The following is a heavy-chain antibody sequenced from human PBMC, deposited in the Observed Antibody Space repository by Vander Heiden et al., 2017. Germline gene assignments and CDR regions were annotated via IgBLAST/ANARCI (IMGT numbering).Heavy chain of an antibody. V-gene: IGHV1-8*01. J-gene: IGHJ5*02. Sequence: VQLVQSGAEVKKPGASVKVSCMASGYTFTSYDINWVRQATGQGLEWMGWMNPNSGNTGYAQKFQGRVTMTRNTSISTAYMELSSLRSEDTAVYYCAKSAGYCSGGSCYSGDWFDPWGQGTLVTVSS. CDR2: MNPNSGNT. D-gene: IGHD2-15*01. CDR3: AKSAGYCSGGSCYSGDWFDP. CDR1: GYTFTSYD.